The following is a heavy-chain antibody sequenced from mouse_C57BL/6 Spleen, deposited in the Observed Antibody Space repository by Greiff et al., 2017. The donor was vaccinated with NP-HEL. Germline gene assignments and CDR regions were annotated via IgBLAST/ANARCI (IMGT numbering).Heavy chain of an antibody. V-gene: IGHV1-54*01. Sequence: QVQLKESGAELVRPGTSVKVSCKASGYAFTNYLIEWVKQRPGQGLEWIGVINPGSGGTNYNEKFKGKATLTADKSSSTAYMQLSSLTSEDSAVYFCARDPYYYGSGYYFDYWGQGTTLTVSS. D-gene: IGHD1-1*01. CDR2: INPGSGGT. CDR3: ARDPYYYGSGYYFDY. CDR1: GYAFTNYL. J-gene: IGHJ2*01.